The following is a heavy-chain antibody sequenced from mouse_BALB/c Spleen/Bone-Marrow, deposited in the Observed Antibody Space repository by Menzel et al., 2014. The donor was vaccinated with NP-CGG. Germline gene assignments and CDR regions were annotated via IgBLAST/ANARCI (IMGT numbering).Heavy chain of an antibody. V-gene: IGHV14-3*02. J-gene: IGHJ3*01. CDR3: ARFPFPY. Sequence: VLLVESGAELVKPGASVKLSCTASGFNIKDTYMHWVKQRPEQGLEWIGKIDPANGNTKYDPKFQGKATITADTSSNTAYLQLSSLTSEDTAVYYCARFPFPYWGQGTLVTVSA. CDR1: GFNIKDTY. CDR2: IDPANGNT.